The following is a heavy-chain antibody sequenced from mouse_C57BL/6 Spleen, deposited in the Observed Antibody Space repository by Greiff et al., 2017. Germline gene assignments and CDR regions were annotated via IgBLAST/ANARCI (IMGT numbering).Heavy chain of an antibody. V-gene: IGHV1-82*01. CDR1: GYAFSSSW. CDR3: ARNGDGWYVDV. Sequence: VQLQQSGPELVKPGASVKISCKASGYAFSSSWMNWVKQRPGKGLEWIGRIYPGAGGTNYNGKFKGKATLTADKSSSTAYMQLSSLTSEDSAVYVCARNGDGWYVDVWGTGTTVTVSA. CDR2: IYPGAGGT. D-gene: IGHD4-1*01. J-gene: IGHJ1*03.